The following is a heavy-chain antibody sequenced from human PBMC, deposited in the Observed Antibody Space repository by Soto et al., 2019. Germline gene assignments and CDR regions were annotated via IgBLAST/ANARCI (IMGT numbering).Heavy chain of an antibody. CDR2: ISYDGSNK. Sequence: QVQLVESGGGVVQPGRSLRLSCVVSGFSFSRYAMHWVRQAPGKGLEWVADISYDGSNKDYADSVKGRLTIAGDNSKNTVYLQMNSLRAEDTAVYYCARDQTDGDSAFGMDVWGQGTTVTVSS. CDR1: GFSFSRYA. V-gene: IGHV3-30-3*01. CDR3: ARDQTDGDSAFGMDV. D-gene: IGHD4-17*01. J-gene: IGHJ6*02.